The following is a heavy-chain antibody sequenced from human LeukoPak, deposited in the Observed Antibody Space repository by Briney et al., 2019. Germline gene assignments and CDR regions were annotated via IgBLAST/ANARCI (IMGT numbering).Heavy chain of an antibody. CDR3: ARGLSRGYFIYSYFDY. J-gene: IGHJ4*02. D-gene: IGHD3-22*01. CDR2: INHSGST. Sequence: SETLSLTCAVYGGSFSGYYWSWIRQPPGKGLEWIGEINHSGSTNYNPSLKSRVTISVDTSKNQFSLKLSSVTAADTAVYHCARGLSRGYFIYSYFDYWGQGTLVTVSS. CDR1: GGSFSGYY. V-gene: IGHV4-34*01.